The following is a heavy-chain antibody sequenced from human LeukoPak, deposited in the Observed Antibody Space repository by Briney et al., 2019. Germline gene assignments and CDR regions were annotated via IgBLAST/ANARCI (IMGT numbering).Heavy chain of an antibody. CDR2: ISYDGSNK. Sequence: GGSLRLSCIASGFTFSNYAIHWVRQAPGKGLEWVAVISYDGSNKYYADSVKGRSTISRDNSKNTLYLQMNSLRAEDTAVYYCVKAEGYCSGGTCYYFDYWGQGTLVTVSS. CDR1: GFTFSNYA. CDR3: VKAEGYCSGGTCYYFDY. V-gene: IGHV3-30*04. D-gene: IGHD2-15*01. J-gene: IGHJ4*02.